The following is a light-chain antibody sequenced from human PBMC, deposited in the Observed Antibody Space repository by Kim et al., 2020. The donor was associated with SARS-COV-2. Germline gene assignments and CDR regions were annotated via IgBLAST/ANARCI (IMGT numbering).Light chain of an antibody. J-gene: IGLJ2*01. CDR3: SSYTSTNTLV. Sequence: GKSTTPSGTGSGSDVGGYSNVSWHQQYPGKAPKIMIYYVTKRPSGVSNRFSGSKSGNTASLTISGLQAEDEADYYCSSYTSTNTLVFGGGTQLTVL. CDR1: GSDVGGYSN. CDR2: YVT. V-gene: IGLV2-14*04.